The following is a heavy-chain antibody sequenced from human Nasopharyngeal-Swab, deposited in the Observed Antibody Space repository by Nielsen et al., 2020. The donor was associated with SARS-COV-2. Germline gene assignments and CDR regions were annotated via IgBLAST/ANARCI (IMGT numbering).Heavy chain of an antibody. J-gene: IGHJ5*02. Sequence: WVRQAPGQRLAWMGWINAGNGNTKYSQKFQGRVTITRDTSASTAYMELSSLRSEDTAVYYCARDTGDCSGDSCYPGRFDPWGQGTLVTVSS. V-gene: IGHV1-3*01. CDR2: INAGNGNT. D-gene: IGHD2-15*01. CDR3: ARDTGDCSGDSCYPGRFDP.